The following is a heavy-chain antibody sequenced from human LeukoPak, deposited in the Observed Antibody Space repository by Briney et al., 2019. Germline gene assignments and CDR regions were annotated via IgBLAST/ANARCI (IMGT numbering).Heavy chain of an antibody. J-gene: IGHJ4*02. D-gene: IGHD4-17*01. CDR3: ARDEPTVH. CDR2: FDPEEAKM. V-gene: IGHV1-24*01. CDR1: VNSLSELS. Sequence: ASVTVSCKVSVNSLSELSSQWVRQAPGKALGCMGGFDPEEAKMVYAQNFQGRVTMTEDTSTQTAYMELSGLTSDDTAVYYCARDEPTVHWGQGTLVTVSS.